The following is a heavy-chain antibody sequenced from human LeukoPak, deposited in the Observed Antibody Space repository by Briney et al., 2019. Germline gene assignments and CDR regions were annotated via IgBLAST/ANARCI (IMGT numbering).Heavy chain of an antibody. V-gene: IGHV3-23*01. CDR1: GFTFSSYA. CDR2: ISGSGGST. CDR3: ASLYDFWSGYQSYYFDY. D-gene: IGHD3-3*01. J-gene: IGHJ4*02. Sequence: PGGSLRLSCAASGFTFSSYAMSWVRQAPGKGLEWVSAISGSGGSTYYADSVKGRFTISRDNSKNTLYLQMNSLRAEDTAVYYCASLYDFWSGYQSYYFDYWGQGTLVTVSS.